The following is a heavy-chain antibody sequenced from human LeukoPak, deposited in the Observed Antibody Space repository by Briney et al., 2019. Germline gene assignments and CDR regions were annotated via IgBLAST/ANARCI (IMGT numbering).Heavy chain of an antibody. Sequence: GGSLRLSCAASGFTVSSNYMSWVRQAPGKGLEWVSVLYSGGSTYYADSVKGRFTISRDNSKNTLYLQMNSLRAEDTAVYYCAREGRYCSSTSCPYYFDYWGQGTLVTVSS. V-gene: IGHV3-53*01. J-gene: IGHJ4*02. D-gene: IGHD2-2*01. CDR1: GFTVSSNY. CDR2: LYSGGST. CDR3: AREGRYCSSTSCPYYFDY.